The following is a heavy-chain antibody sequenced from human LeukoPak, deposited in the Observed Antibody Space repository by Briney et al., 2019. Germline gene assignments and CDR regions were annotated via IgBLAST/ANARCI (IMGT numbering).Heavy chain of an antibody. CDR3: ARQYYYGSGYYYYYYIDV. V-gene: IGHV4-61*05. Sequence: PSEALSLTCTVSGGSISSSSYYWGWIRQPPGKGLECIGYIYYSGSTNYNPSLKSRVTISVDTSKNQFSLKLSSVTAADTAVYYCARQYYYGSGYYYYYYIDVWGKRTTVTVSS. CDR2: IYYSGST. CDR1: GGSISSSSYY. J-gene: IGHJ6*03. D-gene: IGHD3-10*01.